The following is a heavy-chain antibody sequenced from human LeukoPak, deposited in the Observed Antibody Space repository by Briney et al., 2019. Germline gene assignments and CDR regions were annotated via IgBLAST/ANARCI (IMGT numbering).Heavy chain of an antibody. CDR2: IIPIFGTA. J-gene: IGHJ3*02. CDR3: ARDNYDFWSGYLRGDAFDI. CDR1: GGTFSSYA. V-gene: IGHV1-69*13. Sequence: SVKVSCKASGGTFSSYAISWVRQAPGQGLEWMGGIIPIFGTANYAQKFQGRVTITADESTSTAYMELSSLRSEDTAVYYCARDNYDFWSGYLRGDAFDIWGQGTMVTVSS. D-gene: IGHD3-3*01.